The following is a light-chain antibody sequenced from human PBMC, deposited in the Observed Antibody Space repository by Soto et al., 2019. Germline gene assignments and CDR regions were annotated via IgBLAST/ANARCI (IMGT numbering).Light chain of an antibody. CDR2: ATS. J-gene: IGKJ5*01. CDR3: QQYDNKPPIT. V-gene: IGKV3-15*01. CDR1: QSVSTN. Sequence: EIVMTQSPATLPVSPGERATLSCRASQSVSTNLAWYQQKPGQAPRLLIYATSTRATGIPDRFTGSGSGTEFTLTISSLQSEDFAVYHCQQYDNKPPITFGQGTRLEIK.